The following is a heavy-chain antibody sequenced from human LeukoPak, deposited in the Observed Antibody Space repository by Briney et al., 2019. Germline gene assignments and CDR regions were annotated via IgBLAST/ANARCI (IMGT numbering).Heavy chain of an antibody. CDR2: IYYSGST. V-gene: IGHV4-31*03. CDR3: ARGRTMTTVTTYFDY. Sequence: SQTLSLTCTVSGGSISSGGYYWSWIRQHPGKGLEWIGYIYYSGSTYYNPSLKSRATISVDTSKNQFSLKLSSVTAADTAVYYCARGRTMTTVTTYFDYWGQETLVTVSS. D-gene: IGHD4-17*01. CDR1: GGSISSGGYY. J-gene: IGHJ4*02.